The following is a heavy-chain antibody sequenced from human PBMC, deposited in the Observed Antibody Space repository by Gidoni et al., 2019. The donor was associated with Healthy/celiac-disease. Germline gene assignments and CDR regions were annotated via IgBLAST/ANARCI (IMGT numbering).Heavy chain of an antibody. CDR3: ARAGRYYYGSGSYYKSLDY. Sequence: QVQLVQSGAEVKKPWSSVKVSCKASGGTFSSYAISWLRQAPGQGLEWMGGIIPIFGTANYAQKFQGRVTITADKSTSTAYMELSSLRSEDTAVYYCARAGRYYYGSGSYYKSLDYWGQGTLVTVSS. J-gene: IGHJ4*02. D-gene: IGHD3-10*01. V-gene: IGHV1-69*06. CDR2: IIPIFGTA. CDR1: GGTFSSYA.